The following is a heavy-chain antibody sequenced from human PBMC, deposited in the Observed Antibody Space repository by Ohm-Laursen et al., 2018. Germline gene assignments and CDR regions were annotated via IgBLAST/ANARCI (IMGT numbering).Heavy chain of an antibody. CDR3: ARDGVGDSNYHEY. D-gene: IGHD4-11*01. CDR1: GFSFEDYA. Sequence: SLRLSCAASGFSFEDYAMHWVRQAPGKGLEWVSLITWNGGRTYYADSVKGRFTISRDNSKNSLYLQMNSLRSEDTALYYCARDGVGDSNYHEYWGQGTLVTVSS. J-gene: IGHJ4*02. V-gene: IGHV3-43D*04. CDR2: ITWNGGRT.